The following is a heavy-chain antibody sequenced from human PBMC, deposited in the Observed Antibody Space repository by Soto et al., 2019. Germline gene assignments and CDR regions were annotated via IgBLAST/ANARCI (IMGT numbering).Heavy chain of an antibody. Sequence: EVQLVQSGAEVKKPGESLRISCKGSGYSFTNYWISWVRQMPGKGLEWMGRIDTSDSYTNSSPSFQGHVTISADKSISTAYLQWSSLKASDTAMYYCARRNPYYGSGSYPYPFDYWGQGTLVTVSS. CDR1: GYSFTNYW. J-gene: IGHJ4*02. V-gene: IGHV5-10-1*01. D-gene: IGHD3-10*01. CDR2: IDTSDSYT. CDR3: ARRNPYYGSGSYPYPFDY.